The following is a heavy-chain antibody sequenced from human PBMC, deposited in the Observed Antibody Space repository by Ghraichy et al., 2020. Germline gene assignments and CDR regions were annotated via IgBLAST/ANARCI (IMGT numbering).Heavy chain of an antibody. CDR3: ARVPVGYSYGYFGY. J-gene: IGHJ4*01. V-gene: IGHV3-53*01. D-gene: IGHD5-18*01. CDR2: IYTGGST. Sequence: GGSLRLSCAASGFTVSSYYMSWVRQAPGKGLEWVSVIYTGGSTYYADSVMGRFTISRDSSKNTLYLQMNSLRAEYTAVYYCARVPVGYSYGYFGYWGHGTLVTVSS. CDR1: GFTVSSYY.